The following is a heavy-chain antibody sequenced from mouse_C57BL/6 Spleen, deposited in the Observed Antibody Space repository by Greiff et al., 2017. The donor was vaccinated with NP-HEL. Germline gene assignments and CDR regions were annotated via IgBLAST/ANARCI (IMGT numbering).Heavy chain of an antibody. Sequence: EVHLVESGPGLVKPSQSLSLTCSVTGYSITSGYFWNWIRQFPGNKLEWMGYISYDGSNNYNPSLKNRISITRDTSKNQFFLKLNSVTTDDTATYYCARGEIPYYYGSTFYAMDYWGQGTSVTVSS. V-gene: IGHV3-6*01. CDR1: GYSITSGYF. CDR3: ARGEIPYYYGSTFYAMDY. J-gene: IGHJ4*01. CDR2: ISYDGSN. D-gene: IGHD1-1*01.